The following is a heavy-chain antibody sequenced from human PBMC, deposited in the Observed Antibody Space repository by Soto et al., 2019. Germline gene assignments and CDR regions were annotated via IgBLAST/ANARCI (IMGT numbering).Heavy chain of an antibody. CDR2: ISGSGGST. V-gene: IGHV3-23*01. J-gene: IGHJ6*02. D-gene: IGHD5-12*01. Sequence: EVQLLESGGGLVQPGGSPRLSCAASGFTFSSYAMSWVRQAPGKGLEWVSAISGSGGSTYYADTVKGRFTISRDNSKNTLYLKMNRLRAEDTAVYYCAKDQGGGGYDLSYYYYYGMDVWGQGTTVTVSS. CDR3: AKDQGGGGYDLSYYYYYGMDV. CDR1: GFTFSSYA.